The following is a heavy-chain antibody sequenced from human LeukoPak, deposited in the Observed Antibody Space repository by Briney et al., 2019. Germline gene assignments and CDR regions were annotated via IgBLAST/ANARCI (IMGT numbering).Heavy chain of an antibody. D-gene: IGHD4-23*01. CDR3: AKDMGDYGGNCRWFDP. CDR2: ISGDGGST. V-gene: IGHV3-43*02. Sequence: GGSLRLSCAASGFTFDDYAMQWVRQAPGKGLEWVSLISGDGGSTYYADSVKGRFTISRDNSKNSLYLQMNSLRTEDTALYYCAKDMGDYGGNCRWFDPWGQGTLVTVSS. CDR1: GFTFDDYA. J-gene: IGHJ5*02.